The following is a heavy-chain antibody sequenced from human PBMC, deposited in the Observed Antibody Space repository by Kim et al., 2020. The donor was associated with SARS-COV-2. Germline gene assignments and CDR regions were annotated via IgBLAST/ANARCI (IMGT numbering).Heavy chain of an antibody. Sequence: SETLSLTCTVSGGSISSSSYYWGWIRQPPGKGLVWIGSIYYSGSSYYNPSLTSRVTISVDTSKNQFSLKLSPVTAADSAVYYCARYRDGSTGGLDIWGRGAMVTVSS. J-gene: IGHJ3*02. D-gene: IGHD1-26*01. CDR3: ARYRDGSTGGLDI. CDR2: IYYSGSS. V-gene: IGHV4-39*01. CDR1: GGSISSSSYY.